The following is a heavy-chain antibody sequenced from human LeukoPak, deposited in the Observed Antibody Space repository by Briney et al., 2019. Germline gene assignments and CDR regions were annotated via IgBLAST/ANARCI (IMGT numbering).Heavy chain of an antibody. J-gene: IGHJ4*02. CDR3: ARDSRSAFDY. Sequence: GSLRLSCAASGFTFSSYAMHWVRQAPGKGLEWVAVISYDGSNKYYADSVKGRFTISRDNSKNTLYLQMNSLRAEDTAVYYRARDSRSAFDYWGQGTLVTVSS. CDR1: GFTFSSYA. V-gene: IGHV3-30*01. D-gene: IGHD6-25*01. CDR2: ISYDGSNK.